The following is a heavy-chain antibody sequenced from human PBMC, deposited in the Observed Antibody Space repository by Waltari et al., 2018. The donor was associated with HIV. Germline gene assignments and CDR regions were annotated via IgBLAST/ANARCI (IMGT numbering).Heavy chain of an antibody. V-gene: IGHV4-59*01. Sequence: QVQLQESGPGLVKPSETLSLICTVSGGSINNFYWAWIRQPPGKGLEWIGYIHYRGTTNYHPSLKSRVTISADTSQNQFSLNLNSVTAADTAVYYCAREVLIGVGVVIMDYWGQGTLVTVSS. CDR3: AREVLIGVGVVIMDY. J-gene: IGHJ4*02. CDR1: GGSINNFY. CDR2: IHYRGTT. D-gene: IGHD3-3*01.